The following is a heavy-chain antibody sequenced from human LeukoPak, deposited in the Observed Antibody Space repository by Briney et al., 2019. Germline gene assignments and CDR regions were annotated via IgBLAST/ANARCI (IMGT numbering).Heavy chain of an antibody. V-gene: IGHV1-69*13. CDR3: ARDLNGSGSYDY. J-gene: IGHJ4*02. CDR1: GGTFSRYG. CDR2: IIPLFGTA. D-gene: IGHD3-10*01. Sequence: SVTVSCTASGGTFSRYGISWVRQARGQGLEWMGGIIPLFGTANYAQKFQGRVTITAGESTSTAYMELSSLRFEDTAVYYCARDLNGSGSYDYWGQGTLVTVSS.